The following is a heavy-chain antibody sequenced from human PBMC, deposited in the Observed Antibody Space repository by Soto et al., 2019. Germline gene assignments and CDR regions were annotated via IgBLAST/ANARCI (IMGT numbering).Heavy chain of an antibody. Sequence: QVQLVQSGAEVQKPGSSVKVSCKASGGTFSSYTISWVRQAPGQGREWMGRIIPILGIANYAQKFQGRVTITADKSTSTANMELSSLRSEDTAVYYCEREKVSSSSSGVEDYWGQGTLVTVSS. CDR1: GGTFSSYT. CDR3: EREKVSSSSSGVEDY. J-gene: IGHJ4*02. D-gene: IGHD6-6*01. CDR2: IIPILGIA. V-gene: IGHV1-69*08.